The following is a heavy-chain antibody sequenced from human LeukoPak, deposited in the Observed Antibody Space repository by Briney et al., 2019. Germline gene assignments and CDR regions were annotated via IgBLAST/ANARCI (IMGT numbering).Heavy chain of an antibody. CDR1: GFTFSNYA. J-gene: IGHJ4*02. CDR3: AKTLYVSGRYYFDY. V-gene: IGHV3-72*01. CDR2: TRNKANSYTT. D-gene: IGHD2/OR15-2a*01. Sequence: GGSLRLSCAASGFTFSNYAMSWVRQAPGKGLEWVGRTRNKANSYTTEYAASVKGRFTISRDDSKSSLSLQMDSLKIEDTAVYYCAKTLYVSGRYYFDYWGQGALVTVSS.